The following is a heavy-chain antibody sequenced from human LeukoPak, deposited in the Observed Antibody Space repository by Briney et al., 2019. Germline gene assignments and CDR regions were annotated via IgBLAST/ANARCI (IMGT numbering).Heavy chain of an antibody. J-gene: IGHJ4*02. CDR3: AKDLDSSGWYYFDY. CDR2: ISGSGGST. Sequence: GGTLRLSCAASGFTFSSYGMSWVRQAPGKGLEWVSSISGSGGSTYYADSVKGRFTISRDNSKNTLYLQMNSLRAEDTAVYYCAKDLDSSGWYYFDYWGQGTLVTVSS. D-gene: IGHD6-19*01. CDR1: GFTFSSYG. V-gene: IGHV3-23*01.